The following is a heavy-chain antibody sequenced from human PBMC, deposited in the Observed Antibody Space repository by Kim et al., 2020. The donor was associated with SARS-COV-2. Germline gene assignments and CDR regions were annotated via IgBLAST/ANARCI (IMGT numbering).Heavy chain of an antibody. Sequence: YADSVKGLFTISRDNSKNTLYLQMSSLRAEDTAVYYCAKSFLLELLILDYWGQGTLVTVAS. D-gene: IGHD1-7*01. J-gene: IGHJ4*02. CDR3: AKSFLLELLILDY. V-gene: IGHV3-23*01.